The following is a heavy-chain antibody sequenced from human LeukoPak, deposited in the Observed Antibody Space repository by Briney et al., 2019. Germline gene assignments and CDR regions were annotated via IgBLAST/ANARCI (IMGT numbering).Heavy chain of an antibody. CDR1: EFTLSGYW. CDR2: ISPDGSTT. D-gene: IGHD5-18*01. V-gene: IGHV3-74*01. J-gene: IGHJ4*02. CDR3: ARASANNYGLFDY. Sequence: GGSLRLSCAASEFTLSGYWMHWVRQAPGKGLVWVSRISPDGSTTNYADSVRGRFTISRDDAKNTLYLQMSSLRADDTAVYYCARASANNYGLFDYWGQGILVTVSS.